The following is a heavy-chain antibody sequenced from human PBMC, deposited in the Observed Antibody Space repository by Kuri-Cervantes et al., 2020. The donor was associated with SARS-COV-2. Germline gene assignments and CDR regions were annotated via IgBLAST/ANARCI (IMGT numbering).Heavy chain of an antibody. CDR1: GGTFSSYA. Sequence: ASVKVSCKASGGTFSSYAISWVRQAPGQGLEWMGWISASNGNTNYAQSLQGRVTITTYSSTSTAYLELRNLRSDDTAVYYCARAGAEVTSHFDYWGQGTLVTVSS. J-gene: IGHJ4*02. CDR2: ISASNGNT. V-gene: IGHV1-18*01. D-gene: IGHD2-21*02. CDR3: ARAGAEVTSHFDY.